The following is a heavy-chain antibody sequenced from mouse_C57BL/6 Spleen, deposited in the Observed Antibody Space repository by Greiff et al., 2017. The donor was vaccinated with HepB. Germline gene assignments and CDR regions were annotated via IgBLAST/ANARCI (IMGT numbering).Heavy chain of an antibody. Sequence: QVQLQQSGPGLVQPSQRLSITCTVSGFSLTSYGVHWVRQSPGKGLEWLGVIWRGGSTDYNAAFMSRLSITKDNSKSQVFFKMNSLQADDTAIYDCAKNYNYSNSPMDYWGQGTSVTVSS. CDR1: GFSLTSYG. D-gene: IGHD2-5*01. CDR2: IWRGGST. J-gene: IGHJ4*01. V-gene: IGHV2-5*01. CDR3: AKNYNYSNSPMDY.